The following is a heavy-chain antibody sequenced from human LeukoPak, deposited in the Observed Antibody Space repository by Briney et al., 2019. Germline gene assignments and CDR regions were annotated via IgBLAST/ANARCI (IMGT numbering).Heavy chain of an antibody. CDR1: GGSISSYY. CDR2: IYYSGST. V-gene: IGHV4-59*06. D-gene: IGHD3-22*01. J-gene: IGHJ4*02. Sequence: SETLSLTCTVSGGSISSYYWSWIRQHPGKGLEWIGYIYYSGSTYYNPSLKSRVTISVDTSKNQFSLKLSSVTAADTAVYYCASFSAPYYYDSSGLVHDYWGQGTLITVSS. CDR3: ASFSAPYYYDSSGLVHDY.